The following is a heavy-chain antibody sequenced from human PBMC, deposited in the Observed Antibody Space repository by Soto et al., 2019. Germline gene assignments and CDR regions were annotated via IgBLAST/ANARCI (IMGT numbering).Heavy chain of an antibody. V-gene: IGHV4-34*02. CDR1: GGSFSGYF. D-gene: IGHD6-19*01. CDR2: ISHSGSR. Sequence: QVQLQQWGAGLLKASETLSLTCVVSGGSFSGYFWTWIRQSPGWGLEWIGEISHSGSRNYNPAFQSRVIISVDSSKNHVSLKLSSVTAADSATYFCARGLAYDRPITVAEPFDSWGQGTLVTVPS. CDR3: ARGLAYDRPITVAEPFDS. J-gene: IGHJ4*02.